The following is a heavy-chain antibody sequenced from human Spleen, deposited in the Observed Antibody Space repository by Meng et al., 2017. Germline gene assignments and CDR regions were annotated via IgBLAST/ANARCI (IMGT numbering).Heavy chain of an antibody. CDR3: ARVRSSSWYWAFDI. J-gene: IGHJ3*02. Sequence: GESLKISCTASGFSFNDYCMSWIRQAPGKGLEWISYITSGSIYYSDSVKGRFTISRDNGKNSLYLQTNSLRVEDTAVYYCARVRSSSWYWAFDIWGQGTMVTVSS. CDR1: GFSFNDYC. V-gene: IGHV3-11*04. CDR2: ITSGSI. D-gene: IGHD6-13*01.